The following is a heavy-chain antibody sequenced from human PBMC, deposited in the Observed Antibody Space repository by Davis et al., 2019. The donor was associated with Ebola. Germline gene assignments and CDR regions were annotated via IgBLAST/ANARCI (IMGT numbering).Heavy chain of an antibody. Sequence: SVKVSCKASGDTFRRSSISWLRQAPGQGLEWMGGIVPVYGTTNYAQTFKDRVTITADESTKTVYIDLIGLTSEDTAIYFCASPGDVAVIPAAPGAFDLWGQGTMVTVSS. CDR2: IVPVYGTT. J-gene: IGHJ3*01. CDR3: ASPGDVAVIPAAPGAFDL. V-gene: IGHV1-69*13. D-gene: IGHD4-17*01. CDR1: GDTFRRSS.